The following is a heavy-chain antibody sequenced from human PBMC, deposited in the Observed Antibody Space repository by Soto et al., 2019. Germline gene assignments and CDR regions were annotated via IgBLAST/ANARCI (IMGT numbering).Heavy chain of an antibody. CDR2: INTAKDNT. CDR1: GYTFTSYA. J-gene: IGHJ4*02. CDR3: ARGSSWSYFDY. V-gene: IGHV1-3*04. D-gene: IGHD6-13*01. Sequence: QVQLVQSGAEVKKPGASVKVSCKASGYTFTSYAIHWVRQAPGQRLEWMGWINTAKDNTKYSQKFQGRVTITRDTSASIVYMELSSLRSEDTAVYYCARGSSWSYFDYWGQGTLVNVSS.